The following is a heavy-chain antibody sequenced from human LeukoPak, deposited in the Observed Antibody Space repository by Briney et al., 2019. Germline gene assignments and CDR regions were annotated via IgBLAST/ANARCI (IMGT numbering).Heavy chain of an antibody. Sequence: SETLSLTCTVSGGSISSSSYYWGWIRQPPGKGLEWIGSIYYSGSTYYNPSLKSRVTISVDTSKNQFSLKLSSVTAADTAVYYCARGPSRFRYDYVWGSYHVNYFDYWGQGTLVTVSS. D-gene: IGHD3-16*02. CDR1: GGSISSSSYY. V-gene: IGHV4-39*07. CDR2: IYYSGST. CDR3: ARGPSRFRYDYVWGSYHVNYFDY. J-gene: IGHJ4*02.